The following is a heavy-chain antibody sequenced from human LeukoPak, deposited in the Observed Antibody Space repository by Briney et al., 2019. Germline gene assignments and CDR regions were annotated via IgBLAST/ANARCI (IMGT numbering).Heavy chain of an antibody. V-gene: IGHV3-48*01. CDR3: ARDGGKGYEIDY. CDR2: ISTAITTT. J-gene: IGHJ4*02. CDR1: GFPFSNNP. Sequence: PGGSLRLSCVVSGFPFSNNPMNWVRQAPGKGLEWVSYISTAITTTYYAKSVKGRFTISRDNAKNSLYLQMNSLRVEDTAVYYCARDGGKGYEIDYWGQGTLVTVSS. D-gene: IGHD2-2*01.